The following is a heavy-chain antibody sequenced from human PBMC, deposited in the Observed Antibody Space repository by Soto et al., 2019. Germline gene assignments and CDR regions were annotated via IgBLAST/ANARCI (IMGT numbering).Heavy chain of an antibody. J-gene: IGHJ4*02. V-gene: IGHV3-33*01. D-gene: IGHD1-26*01. CDR2: IWYDESNK. CDR1: GFNFSSYG. CDR3: ARAGLLLAN. Sequence: QVQLVESGGGVVQPGRSLRLSCAASGFNFSSYGMHWVRQAPGKGLEWGAVIWYDESNKYYPDSVKGGFTISRDISKNSLSLNVNSLKADDTAGYYCARAGLLLANGGQGTLVTVSS.